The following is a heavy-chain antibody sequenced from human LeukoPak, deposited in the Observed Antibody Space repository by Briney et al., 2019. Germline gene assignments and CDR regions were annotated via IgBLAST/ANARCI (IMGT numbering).Heavy chain of an antibody. Sequence: GGSLRLSCAASGFTVSTNYMSWVRQAPGKGLEWVSIICSGGSTYYADSVKGRFTISRDNSKNTLYLQMNSLRAEDTAVYYCATKFGKLVMDAFDIWGQGTRVTVSS. V-gene: IGHV3-53*01. D-gene: IGHD3-10*01. CDR1: GFTVSTNY. J-gene: IGHJ3*02. CDR2: ICSGGST. CDR3: ATKFGKLVMDAFDI.